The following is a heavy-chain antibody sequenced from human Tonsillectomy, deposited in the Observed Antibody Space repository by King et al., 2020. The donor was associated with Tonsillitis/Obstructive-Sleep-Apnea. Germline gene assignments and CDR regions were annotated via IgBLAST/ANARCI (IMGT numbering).Heavy chain of an antibody. CDR1: GGSFSGYY. D-gene: IGHD5-18*01. CDR2: INHSGST. CDR3: ARVSHSTDAFDI. V-gene: IGHV4-34*01. Sequence: VQLQQWGAGLLKPSETLSLTCAVYGGSFSGYYWSWIRQPPGKGLEWIGEINHSGSTNYNPSLKSRGTISVDTSKNQFSLKLSSVTAADTAVYYCARVSHSTDAFDIWGQGTMVTVSS. J-gene: IGHJ3*02.